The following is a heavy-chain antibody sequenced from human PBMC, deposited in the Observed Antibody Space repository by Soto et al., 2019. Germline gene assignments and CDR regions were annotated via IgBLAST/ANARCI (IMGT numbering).Heavy chain of an antibody. J-gene: IGHJ4*02. CDR3: AKDLLHTYSYDSSGFFDY. Sequence: GSLRLSCAAAGFTFRSYAMNWVRQAPGKGLEWVSRITGSGVTTYYANSVTGRFTISRDNSNNTLSLQMNSLRAEDTAVYYCAKDLLHTYSYDSSGFFDYWGQGTLVTVSS. V-gene: IGHV3-23*01. D-gene: IGHD3-22*01. CDR2: ITGSGVTT. CDR1: GFTFRSYA.